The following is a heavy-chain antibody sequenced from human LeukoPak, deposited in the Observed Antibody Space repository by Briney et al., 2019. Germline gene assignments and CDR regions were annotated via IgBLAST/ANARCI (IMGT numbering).Heavy chain of an antibody. Sequence: SETLTLTCAVSGVPFSNYYWSWVRQSPRQGLEWIWEINHSGYTNYYPSLKSRRTTSINASKNKFPLLLTSVTAADAGVFYYTRAVAGHTDWRQGRLATVSS. CDR3: TRAVAGHTD. J-gene: IGHJ4*02. D-gene: IGHD6-19*01. V-gene: IGHV4-34*01. CDR2: INHSGYT. CDR1: GVPFSNYY.